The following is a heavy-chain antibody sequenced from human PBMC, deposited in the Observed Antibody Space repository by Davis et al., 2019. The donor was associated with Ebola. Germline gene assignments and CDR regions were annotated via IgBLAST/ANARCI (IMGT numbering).Heavy chain of an antibody. CDR3: ARVLSYYYGSGTVRGYGMDV. Sequence: GGSLRLSCAASGFTFSSYAMHWVRQAPGKGLEWVSSISSSSSYIYYADSVKGRFTISRDNAKNSLYLQMNSLRAEDTAVYYCARVLSYYYGSGTVRGYGMDVWGQGTTVTVSS. J-gene: IGHJ6*02. D-gene: IGHD3-10*01. CDR2: ISSSSSYI. V-gene: IGHV3-21*01. CDR1: GFTFSSYA.